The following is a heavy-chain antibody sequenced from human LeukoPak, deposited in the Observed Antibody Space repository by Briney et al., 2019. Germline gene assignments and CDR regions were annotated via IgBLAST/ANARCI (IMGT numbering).Heavy chain of an antibody. Sequence: GGSLRLSCAASGFTVSNNYMSWVRQAPGKGLEWVSVIYSGGSTYYADSVKGRFTISRDTSKNTLSLQMNSLRAEDTAVYYCARRYFDYWGQGTLVTVSS. J-gene: IGHJ4*02. V-gene: IGHV3-53*01. CDR1: GFTVSNNY. CDR2: IYSGGST. CDR3: ARRYFDY.